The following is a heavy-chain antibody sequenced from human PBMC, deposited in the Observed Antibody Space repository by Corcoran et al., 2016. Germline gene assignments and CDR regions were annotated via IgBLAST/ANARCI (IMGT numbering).Heavy chain of an antibody. CDR2: IKGGENEK. Sequence: EVQLVESGGGLVQPGGSLRLSCAASGFAFDTYWMNWVRQAPGKGVEWVANIKGGENEKYYVDSVKGRFTISRDNGKNLVYLPMNSLRAEDTAVYYCGRSSWNDYWGQGTLVTVSS. D-gene: IGHD6-13*01. J-gene: IGHJ4*02. CDR1: GFAFDTYW. V-gene: IGHV3-7*01. CDR3: GRSSWNDY.